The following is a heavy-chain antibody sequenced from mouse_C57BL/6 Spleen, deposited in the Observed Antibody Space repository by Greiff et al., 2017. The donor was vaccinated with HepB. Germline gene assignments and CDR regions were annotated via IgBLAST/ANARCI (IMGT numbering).Heavy chain of an antibody. Sequence: EVMLVESGGGLVQPKGSLKLSCAASGFSFNTYAMNWVRQAPGKGLEWVARIRSKSNNYATYYADSVKDRFTISRDDSESMLYLQMNNLKTEDTAMYYCVRHSYGSSYWYFDVWGTGTTVTVSS. CDR1: GFSFNTYA. D-gene: IGHD1-1*01. J-gene: IGHJ1*03. V-gene: IGHV10-1*01. CDR3: VRHSYGSSYWYFDV. CDR2: IRSKSNNYAT.